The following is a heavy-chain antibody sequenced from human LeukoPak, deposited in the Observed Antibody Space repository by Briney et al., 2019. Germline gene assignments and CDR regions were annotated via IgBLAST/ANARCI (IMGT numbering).Heavy chain of an antibody. Sequence: ASVKVSCKASGYTFTSYGISWVRQAPGQGLEWMGWISAYNGNTNYAQKLQGGVTMTTDTSTSTAYMELRSLRSDDTAVYYCARDPWRYYYGSGSYNWFDPWGQGTLVAVSS. CDR1: GYTFTSYG. CDR2: ISAYNGNT. D-gene: IGHD3-10*01. V-gene: IGHV1-18*04. J-gene: IGHJ5*02. CDR3: ARDPWRYYYGSGSYNWFDP.